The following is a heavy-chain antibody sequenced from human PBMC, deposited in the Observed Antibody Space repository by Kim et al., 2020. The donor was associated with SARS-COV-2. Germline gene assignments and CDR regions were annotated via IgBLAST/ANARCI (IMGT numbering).Heavy chain of an antibody. J-gene: IGHJ4*02. CDR2: YI. CDR3: ARDLSGWYYY. D-gene: IGHD6-19*01. V-gene: IGHV3-21*01. Sequence: YIYDADSVKGGFTISRDKAKNSLYLQMNSLRAEDRAVYYCARDLSGWYYYWGQGTLVTVSS.